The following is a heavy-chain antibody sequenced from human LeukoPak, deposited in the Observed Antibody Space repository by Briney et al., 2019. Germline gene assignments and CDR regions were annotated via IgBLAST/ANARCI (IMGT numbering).Heavy chain of an antibody. D-gene: IGHD1-26*01. J-gene: IGHJ4*02. CDR2: ISGSSDGI. V-gene: IGHV3-21*06. Sequence: GSLRLSCAGSEFTFSSYSMHWVRQAPGKGLEWVSSISGSSDGIYYADSVKGRFTVSRDNSKNSLYLQMKRLRAEDTALYYCARRGYHDYSGFDYWGQGTLVTVSS. CDR1: EFTFSSYS. CDR3: ARRGYHDYSGFDY.